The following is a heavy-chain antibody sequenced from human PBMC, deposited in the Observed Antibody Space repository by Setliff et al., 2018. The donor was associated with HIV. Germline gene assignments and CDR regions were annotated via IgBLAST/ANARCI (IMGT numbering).Heavy chain of an antibody. CDR2: ISAYNGNT. J-gene: IGHJ3*02. D-gene: IGHD5-18*01. Sequence: ASVKVSCKASGYTFTNYGISWVRQAPGQGLEWIGWISAYNGNTNYAQKLQGRVTMTTDTSTTTAYMELRSLRSDDTAVYYCAKGNSYAENAFDIWGQGTMVTVSS. CDR3: AKGNSYAENAFDI. V-gene: IGHV1-18*01. CDR1: GYTFTNYG.